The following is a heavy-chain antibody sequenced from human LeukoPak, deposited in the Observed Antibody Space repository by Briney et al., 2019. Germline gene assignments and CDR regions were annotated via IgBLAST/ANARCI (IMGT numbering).Heavy chain of an antibody. D-gene: IGHD4-17*01. CDR1: GFTFSSYA. CDR2: IWYDGSNK. J-gene: IGHJ4*02. Sequence: PGGSLRLSCAASGFTFSSYAMSWVRQAPGKGLEWVAVIWYDGSNKYYADSVKGRFTISRDNSKNTLYLQMNSLRAEDTAVYYCARDLTVTTETYDEWGQGTLVTVSS. CDR3: ARDLTVTTETYDE. V-gene: IGHV3-33*08.